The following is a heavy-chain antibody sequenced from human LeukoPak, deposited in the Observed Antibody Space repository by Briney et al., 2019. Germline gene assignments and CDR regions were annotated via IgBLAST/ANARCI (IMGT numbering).Heavy chain of an antibody. V-gene: IGHV3-23*01. J-gene: IGHJ4*02. D-gene: IGHD3-22*01. CDR2: ISGSGGST. Sequence: GGSLRLSCAASGFTFSSYAMSWVRQAPGKGLEWVSAISGSGGSTYYADSVKGRFTISRGNSKNTLYLQMNSLRAEDTAVYYCAKGKTMIVVVIRYFDYWGQGTLVTVSS. CDR3: AKGKTMIVVVIRYFDY. CDR1: GFTFSSYA.